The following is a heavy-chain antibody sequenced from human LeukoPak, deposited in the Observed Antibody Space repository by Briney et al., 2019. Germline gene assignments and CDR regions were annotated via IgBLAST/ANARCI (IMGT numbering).Heavy chain of an antibody. CDR2: INHSGST. Sequence: SETLSLTCAVYGGSFSGYYWSWIRQPPGKGLEWIGEINHSGSTNYNPSLKSRVTVSVDTSKNQFSLKLSSVTAADTAVYYCARGRAGATGYWGQGTLVTVSS. D-gene: IGHD1-26*01. V-gene: IGHV4-34*01. J-gene: IGHJ4*02. CDR3: ARGRAGATGY. CDR1: GGSFSGYY.